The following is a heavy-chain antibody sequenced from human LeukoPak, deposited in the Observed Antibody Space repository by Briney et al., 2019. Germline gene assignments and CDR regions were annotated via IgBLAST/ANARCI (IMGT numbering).Heavy chain of an antibody. Sequence: GESLKISCKASGNSFISNWIGWVRQMPGKGLEWMGIIYPGESDTRYSPSFQGQVTISADKSISTAYLQRSSLQASDTAMYYCATYAGSSSKYFQDWGQGTLVTVSS. CDR1: GNSFISNW. V-gene: IGHV5-51*01. J-gene: IGHJ1*01. CDR3: ATYAGSSSKYFQD. CDR2: IYPGESDT. D-gene: IGHD3-10*01.